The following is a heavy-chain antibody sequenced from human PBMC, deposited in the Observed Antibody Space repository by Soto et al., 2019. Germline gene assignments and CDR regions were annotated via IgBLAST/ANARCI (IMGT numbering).Heavy chain of an antibody. J-gene: IGHJ4*02. Sequence: KPSEPLALTCTVSGGSIISGYWSWIRQPPGKGLEWIGYISYSGNTNYNPSLKSRVTMSVDTPKNQFSLRLSSVTTADTAVYYGAGLRGYAGNPIEYWGPGNRSTLS. CDR2: ISYSGNT. D-gene: IGHD5-12*01. CDR3: AGLRGYAGNPIEY. CDR1: GGSIISGY. V-gene: IGHV4-59*01.